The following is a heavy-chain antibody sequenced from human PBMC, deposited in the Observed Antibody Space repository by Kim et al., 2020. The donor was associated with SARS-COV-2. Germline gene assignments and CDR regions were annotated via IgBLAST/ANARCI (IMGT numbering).Heavy chain of an antibody. CDR3: ARSYSSSWRELDY. J-gene: IGHJ4*02. CDR1: GFTFGSYE. D-gene: IGHD6-13*01. CDR2: ISSGGSSK. Sequence: GGSLRLSCAASGFTFGSYEMNWVRQAPGKGLEWVSHISSGGSSKHFADSVKGRFTVSRDNARNSLYLHMNSLRAEDTAVYYCARSYSSSWRELDYWGQGTLVTVSS. V-gene: IGHV3-48*03.